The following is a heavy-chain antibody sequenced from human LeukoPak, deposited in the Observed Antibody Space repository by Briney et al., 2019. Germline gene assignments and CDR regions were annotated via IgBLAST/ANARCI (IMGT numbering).Heavy chain of an antibody. Sequence: GGSLRLSCAASGFTVRSNYMSWVRQAPGKGLEWVSVIYSGGSTYYADSVKGRFTISRDNSKNTLYLQMNSLRAEDTAVYYCARDRDSSGWYPLEYWGQGTLVTVSS. CDR1: GFTVRSNY. CDR3: ARDRDSSGWYPLEY. V-gene: IGHV3-66*01. D-gene: IGHD6-19*01. CDR2: IYSGGST. J-gene: IGHJ4*02.